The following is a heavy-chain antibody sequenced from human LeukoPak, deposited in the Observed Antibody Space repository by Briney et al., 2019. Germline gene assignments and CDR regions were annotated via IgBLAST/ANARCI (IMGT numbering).Heavy chain of an antibody. CDR1: GFTFSSYA. D-gene: IGHD5-24*01. CDR2: ISGSGDST. V-gene: IGHV3-23*01. CDR3: ARWLQRPIDC. J-gene: IGHJ4*02. Sequence: EGSLRLSCTASGFTFSSYAMSWVRQAPGKGLEWVSAISGSGDSTYYAASVKGRFTISRDNSKNTLYLQMNSLRAEDTAVYYCARWLQRPIDCWGQGTLVTVSS.